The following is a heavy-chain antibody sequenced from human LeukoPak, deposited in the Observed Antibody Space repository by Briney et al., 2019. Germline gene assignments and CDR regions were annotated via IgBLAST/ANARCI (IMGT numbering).Heavy chain of an antibody. V-gene: IGHV4-31*03. Sequence: KPSETLSLTCTVSGGSISSGGYYWSWIRQHPGKGLEWIGYIYYSGSTYYNPSLKSRVTISVDTSKNQFSLKLSSVTAADTAVYYCARGPYYDSSGTVYNWFDPWGQGTLVTVSS. D-gene: IGHD3-22*01. CDR3: ARGPYYDSSGTVYNWFDP. CDR2: IYYSGST. J-gene: IGHJ5*02. CDR1: GGSISSGGYY.